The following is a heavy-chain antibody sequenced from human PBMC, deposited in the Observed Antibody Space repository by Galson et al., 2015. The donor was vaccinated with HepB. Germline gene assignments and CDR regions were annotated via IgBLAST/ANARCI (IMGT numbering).Heavy chain of an antibody. D-gene: IGHD4/OR15-4a*01. CDR2: VTNSGGSK. Sequence: SLRLSCAASGFTFSNYGMSWVRQGPGKGLEWVSGVTNSGGSKYSADSVKGRFTISTDNSKNTLYLQMNSLSAEDTAVYYCAKWGVPTLQYYMDVWGKGTTVIVSS. CDR3: AKWGVPTLQYYMDV. J-gene: IGHJ6*03. CDR1: GFTFSNYG. V-gene: IGHV3-23*01.